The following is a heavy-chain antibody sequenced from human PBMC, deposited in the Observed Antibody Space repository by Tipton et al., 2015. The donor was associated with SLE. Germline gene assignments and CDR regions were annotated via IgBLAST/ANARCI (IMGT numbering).Heavy chain of an antibody. CDR3: ARSSLIAVSGGFDY. CDR2: IYTSGST. Sequence: TLSLTCTVSGGSISSGSYYWSWIRQPAGKGLEWIGRIYTSGSTNYNPSLKSRVTISVDTSKNQFSLKLSSVTAADTAVYYCARSSLIAVSGGFDYWGQGTLVTVSS. CDR1: GGSISSGSYY. D-gene: IGHD6-19*01. V-gene: IGHV4-61*02. J-gene: IGHJ4*02.